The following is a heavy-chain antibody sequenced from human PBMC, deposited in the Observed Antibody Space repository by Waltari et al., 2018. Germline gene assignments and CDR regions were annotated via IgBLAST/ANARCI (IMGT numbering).Heavy chain of an antibody. Sequence: VQLQESGPGLVKPSGTLSLTCAVSGGSISSSNWWSWVRQPPGTGLEWIGEIYHSGGTNYNPSLKSRVTISVDKSKNQFSLKLSSVTAADTAVYYCARENRCSGGSCYYYYGMDVWGQGTTVTVSS. J-gene: IGHJ6*02. D-gene: IGHD2-15*01. V-gene: IGHV4-4*02. CDR2: IYHSGGT. CDR3: ARENRCSGGSCYYYYGMDV. CDR1: GGSISSSNW.